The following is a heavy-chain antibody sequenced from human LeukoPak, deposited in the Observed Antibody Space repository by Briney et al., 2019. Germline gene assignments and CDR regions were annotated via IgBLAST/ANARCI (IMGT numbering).Heavy chain of an antibody. CDR2: INEDGSDK. CDR1: GFTFSSYW. J-gene: IGHJ3*02. Sequence: GGSLRLSCAASGFTFSSYWMNWVRQAPGKGLEWVANINEDGSDKYHVDSVKGRFTISRDNAKNSLYLQMNSLRAEDTAVYYCARPSYYYDRSGSVSGAFDIWGQGTMVTVSS. V-gene: IGHV3-7*05. CDR3: ARPSYYYDRSGSVSGAFDI. D-gene: IGHD3-22*01.